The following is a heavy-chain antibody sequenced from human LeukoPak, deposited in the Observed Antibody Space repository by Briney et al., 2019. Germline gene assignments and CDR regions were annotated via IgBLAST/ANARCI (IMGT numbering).Heavy chain of an antibody. CDR3: AKDAVWFGELFPSDY. J-gene: IGHJ4*02. Sequence: HPGGSLRLSCAASGFTFSTYAMHWVRQAPGKGLEWVAVIFYDGSTAYYADSVKGRFTISRDNSKNTLYLQMNSLRAEDTAVYYCAKDAVWFGELFPSDYWGQGTLVTVSS. V-gene: IGHV3-30*04. D-gene: IGHD3-10*01. CDR2: IFYDGSTA. CDR1: GFTFSTYA.